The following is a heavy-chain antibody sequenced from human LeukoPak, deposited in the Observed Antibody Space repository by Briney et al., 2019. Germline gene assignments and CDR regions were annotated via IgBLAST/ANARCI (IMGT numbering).Heavy chain of an antibody. CDR3: ARHGQGYFDL. J-gene: IGHJ2*01. CDR2: IYFSECT. Sequence: SEKLSLTCTICGGSISSYYWSWIRQPPGKGLEWIGYIYFSECTSYNPSLTSRVTILVDTSKNQFSLRLSSVTAADTAVYYCARHGQGYFDLWGRGTLV. V-gene: IGHV4-59*08. CDR1: GGSISSYY.